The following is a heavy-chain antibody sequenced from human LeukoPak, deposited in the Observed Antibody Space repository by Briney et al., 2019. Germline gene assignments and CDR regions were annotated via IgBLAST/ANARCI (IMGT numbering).Heavy chain of an antibody. V-gene: IGHV4-59*08. CDR2: IYYSGST. CDR1: GGSISSYY. Sequence: SPETLSLTCTVSGGSISSYYWSWIRQPPGKGLEWIGYIYYSGSTNYNPSLKSRVTISVDTSKNQFSLKLSSVTAADTAVYYCARHDSSGWLGDWFDPWGQGTLVTVS. CDR3: ARHDSSGWLGDWFDP. J-gene: IGHJ5*02. D-gene: IGHD6-19*01.